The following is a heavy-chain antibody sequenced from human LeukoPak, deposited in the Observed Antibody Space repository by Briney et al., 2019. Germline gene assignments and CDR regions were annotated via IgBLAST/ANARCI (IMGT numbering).Heavy chain of an antibody. Sequence: PSETLSLTCTVSGGSISGYYWSWIRQPPGEGLEWIGYIYNSGNTNYNPSLKSRVTISVDTSTNQFSLKLTSVTAADTAVYYCAREGSSFSFDYWGQGTLVTVSS. J-gene: IGHJ4*02. CDR2: IYNSGNT. CDR3: AREGSSFSFDY. V-gene: IGHV4-59*12. CDR1: GGSISGYY. D-gene: IGHD6-13*01.